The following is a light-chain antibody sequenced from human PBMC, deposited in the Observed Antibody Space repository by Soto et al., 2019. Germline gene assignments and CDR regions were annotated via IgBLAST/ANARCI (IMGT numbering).Light chain of an antibody. J-gene: IGLJ1*01. CDR2: GVS. CDR3: SAYTVSRTYV. CDR1: SSDVGGYNY. V-gene: IGLV2-8*01. Sequence: QSALAQPPSASGSPGQSVTISCTGTSSDVGGYNYVSWYQQHPGKAPKFIIYGVSKRPSGVPDRFSGSKSGNTASLTISGLQGEDEADYYCSAYTVSRTYVFGTGTKVTVL.